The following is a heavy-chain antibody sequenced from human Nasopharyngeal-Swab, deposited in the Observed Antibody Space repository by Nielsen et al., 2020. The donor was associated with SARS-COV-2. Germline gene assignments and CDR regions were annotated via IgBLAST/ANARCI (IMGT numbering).Heavy chain of an antibody. Sequence: SCAASGFTFDDYAMHWVRQVPGKGLEWVSGISWSSFAIVYADSVKGRFTISRDNAKNSLYLQMNSLKPEDTAFYYCAKAGGGDFWSGYYPHYYFDFWGQGTLVTVSS. V-gene: IGHV3-9*01. CDR3: AKAGGGDFWSGYYPHYYFDF. CDR2: ISWSSFAI. J-gene: IGHJ4*02. D-gene: IGHD3-3*01. CDR1: GFTFDDYA.